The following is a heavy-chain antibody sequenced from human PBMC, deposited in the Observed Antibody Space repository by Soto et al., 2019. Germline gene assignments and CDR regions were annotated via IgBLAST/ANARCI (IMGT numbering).Heavy chain of an antibody. Sequence: ASVKVSCKASGYTFTSYAMHWVRQAPGQRLEWMGWINAGNGNTKYSQKFQGRVTITRDTSASTAYMELSSLRSEDTAVYYCARSPGYSSGWYAPFDYWGQGTLVTVSS. CDR1: GYTFTSYA. D-gene: IGHD6-19*01. J-gene: IGHJ4*02. CDR3: ARSPGYSSGWYAPFDY. CDR2: INAGNGNT. V-gene: IGHV1-3*01.